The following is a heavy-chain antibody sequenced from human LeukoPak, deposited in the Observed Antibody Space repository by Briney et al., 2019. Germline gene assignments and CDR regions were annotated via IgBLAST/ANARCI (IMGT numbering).Heavy chain of an antibody. D-gene: IGHD4-17*01. CDR3: ARGKYGDPQLKGY. CDR1: GYTFTSYA. CDR2: INGGNGNT. Sequence: GASVKVSCKASGYTFTSYAMHWVRQAPGQRLEWMGWINGGNGNTKYSQRFQGRVTITRDTSASTAYMELSSLRSEDTAVYYCARGKYGDPQLKGYWGQGTLVTVSS. J-gene: IGHJ4*02. V-gene: IGHV1-3*01.